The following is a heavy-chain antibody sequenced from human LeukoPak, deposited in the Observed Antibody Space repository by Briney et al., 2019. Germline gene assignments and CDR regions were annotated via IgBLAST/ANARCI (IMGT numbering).Heavy chain of an antibody. D-gene: IGHD3-9*01. V-gene: IGHV3-23*01. CDR2: SSCSGGSK. J-gene: IGHJ4*02. CDR1: GFTLTSYA. CDR3: AKLLRYFDWLFYD. Sequence: GGSLRLSCAASGFTLTSYATSWVRQAPGKGLEWVPCSSCSGGSKYYSDSVKGRFTISRDNSKNTLYLQMNSLRAEDTAVYYCAKLLRYFDWLFYDWGQGTLVTVSS.